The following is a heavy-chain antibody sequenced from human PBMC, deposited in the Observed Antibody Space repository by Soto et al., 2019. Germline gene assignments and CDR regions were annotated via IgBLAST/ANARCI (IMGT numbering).Heavy chain of an antibody. V-gene: IGHV4-34*01. D-gene: IGHD2-2*01. CDR2: INHSGST. CDR3: ASIVVVPAALLSSYYYYGMDV. J-gene: IGHJ6*02. Sequence: QVQLQQWGAGLLKPSETLSLTCAVYGGSFSGYYWSWIRQPPGKGLEWIGEINHSGSTNYNPSLKSRVTISVDTSKNQFSLKLSSVTAADTAVYYCASIVVVPAALLSSYYYYGMDVWGQWTTVTVSS. CDR1: GGSFSGYY.